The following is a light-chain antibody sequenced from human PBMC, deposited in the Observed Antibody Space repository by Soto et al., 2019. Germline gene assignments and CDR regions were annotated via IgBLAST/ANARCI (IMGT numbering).Light chain of an antibody. Sequence: DIQMTQSPSTLSASVGDRVTITCRASQSISSWLAWYQQKPGKAPKLLIYDASSLESGVPSRFSGSGSGTEFILTISSLQPEDFATYYCQQLFDSPITCGQGTRLEIK. V-gene: IGKV1-5*01. CDR3: QQLFDSPIT. CDR2: DAS. CDR1: QSISSW. J-gene: IGKJ5*01.